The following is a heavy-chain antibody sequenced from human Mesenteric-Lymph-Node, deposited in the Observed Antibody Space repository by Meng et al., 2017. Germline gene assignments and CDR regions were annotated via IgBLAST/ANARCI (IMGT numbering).Heavy chain of an antibody. CDR2: ISSSGSTI. J-gene: IGHJ2*01. V-gene: IGHV3-48*03. D-gene: IGHD5-18*01. CDR1: GFPFSTYW. CDR3: ASSVDTAMVSLGWYFDL. Sequence: GGSLRLSCVVSGFPFSTYWMSWVRQAPGKGLEWVSYISSSGSTIYYADSVKGRFTISRDNAKNSLYLQMNSLRAEDTAVYYCASSVDTAMVSLGWYFDLWGRGTLVTVSS.